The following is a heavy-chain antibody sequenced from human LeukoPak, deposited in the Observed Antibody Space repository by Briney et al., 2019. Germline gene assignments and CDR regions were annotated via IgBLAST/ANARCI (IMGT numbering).Heavy chain of an antibody. CDR2: IRYDGSNK. CDR1: GFTFSSYG. J-gene: IGHJ4*02. D-gene: IGHD6-13*01. Sequence: GGSLRLSCAASGFTFSSYGMSWVRQAPGKGLEWVAFIRYDGSNKYYADSVKGRFTISRDNSKNTLYLQMNSLRAEDTAVYYCAKVEESSAGPDYWGQGTLVTVSS. V-gene: IGHV3-30*02. CDR3: AKVEESSAGPDY.